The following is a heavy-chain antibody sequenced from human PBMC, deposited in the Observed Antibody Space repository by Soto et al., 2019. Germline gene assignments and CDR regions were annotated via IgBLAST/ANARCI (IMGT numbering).Heavy chain of an antibody. V-gene: IGHV1-3*01. CDR3: ARDGDVLRFLEWLLQPYFDY. Sequence: QVQLVQSGAEVKKPGASVKVSCKASGYTFTSYAMHWVRQAPGQRLEWVGWINAGNGNTKYSQKFQGRVTITRDTSASTAYMELSSLRSEDTAVYYCARDGDVLRFLEWLLQPYFDYWGQGTLVTVSS. CDR2: INAGNGNT. J-gene: IGHJ4*02. D-gene: IGHD3-3*01. CDR1: GYTFTSYA.